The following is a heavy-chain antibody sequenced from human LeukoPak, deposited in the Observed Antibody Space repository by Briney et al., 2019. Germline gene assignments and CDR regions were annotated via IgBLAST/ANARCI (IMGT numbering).Heavy chain of an antibody. D-gene: IGHD4-17*01. J-gene: IGHJ4*02. CDR3: ALSTTRVTTRTLDH. CDR1: GGSFSNYF. V-gene: IGHV4-34*01. CDR2: ISQSGST. Sequence: SETLSLTCAVHGGSFSNYFWTWIRQPPGNGLEWIGEISQSGSTRYNPSLESRVSISVDMSNNQSPLRLSSVTAADTAIYFCALSTTRVTTRTLDHWGQGTLVTVSS.